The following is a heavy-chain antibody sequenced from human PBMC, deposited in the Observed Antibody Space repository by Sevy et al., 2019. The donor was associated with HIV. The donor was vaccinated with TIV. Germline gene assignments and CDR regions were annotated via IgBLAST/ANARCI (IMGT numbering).Heavy chain of an antibody. D-gene: IGHD3-3*01. V-gene: IGHV3-30-3*01. Sequence: GGSLRLSCAASGFTFSSYAMHWVRQAPGKGLEWVAVISYDGSNKYYADSVKGRFTISKDNSKNTLYLQMNSLRAEDTAVYYCARDPRCVGVVIQPYFDYWGQGTLVTVSS. CDR3: ARDPRCVGVVIQPYFDY. CDR1: GFTFSSYA. J-gene: IGHJ4*02. CDR2: ISYDGSNK.